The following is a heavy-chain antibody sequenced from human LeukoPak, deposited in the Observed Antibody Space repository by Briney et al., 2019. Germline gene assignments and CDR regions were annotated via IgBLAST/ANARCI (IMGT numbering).Heavy chain of an antibody. D-gene: IGHD2-2*01. CDR2: FDPEDGET. Sequence: ASVKVSCKVSGYTLTELSMHWVRQAPGKGLEWMGGFDPEDGETIYAQKFQGRVTMTEDTSTDTAYMELSSLRSEDTAVYYCALSKGCSSTSCYRVDYGMDVWGRGTTVTVSS. V-gene: IGHV1-24*01. CDR3: ALSKGCSSTSCYRVDYGMDV. CDR1: GYTLTELS. J-gene: IGHJ6*02.